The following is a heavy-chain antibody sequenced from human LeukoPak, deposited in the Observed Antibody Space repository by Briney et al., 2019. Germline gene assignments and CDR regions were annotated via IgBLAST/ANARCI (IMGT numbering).Heavy chain of an antibody. V-gene: IGHV3-30*18. Sequence: TGGSLRLSCAASGFTFSSYGMHWVRQAPGKGLEWVAVISYDGSNKYYADSVKGRFTISRDNSKNTLYLQMNSLRAEDTAVYYCAKTIPHYYDSSGGPYWGQGTLVTVSS. J-gene: IGHJ4*02. D-gene: IGHD3-22*01. CDR2: ISYDGSNK. CDR1: GFTFSSYG. CDR3: AKTIPHYYDSSGGPY.